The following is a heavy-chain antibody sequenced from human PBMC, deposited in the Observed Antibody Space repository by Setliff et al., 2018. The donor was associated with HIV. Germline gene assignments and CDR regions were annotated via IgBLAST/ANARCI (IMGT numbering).Heavy chain of an antibody. Sequence: SETLSLTCTVSGYSLSSGGYFWSWVRQHPGEGLEWIGYIYNTGTTYKSPSLESRVSMSVDTSKNQFSLKLTSVTAADTAIYYCARGEGSRFFHFDYWGQGTPVTVSS. CDR1: GYSLSSGGYF. J-gene: IGHJ4*02. V-gene: IGHV4-31*03. D-gene: IGHD6-13*01. CDR3: ARGEGSRFFHFDY. CDR2: IYNTGTT.